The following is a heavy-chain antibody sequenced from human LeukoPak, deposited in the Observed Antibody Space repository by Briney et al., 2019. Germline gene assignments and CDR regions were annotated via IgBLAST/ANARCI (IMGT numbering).Heavy chain of an antibody. CDR1: GYTFTSYD. J-gene: IGHJ6*03. CDR2: ISAYNGNT. CDR3: ARFGTKRLRWYYMDV. D-gene: IGHD4-23*01. Sequence: ASVKVSCKASGYTFTSYDINWVRQAPGQGLEWMGWISAYNGNTNYAQKFQGRVTMTTDTSTNTAYMDLRSLRSDDTAVYYCARFGTKRLRWYYMDVWGKGTTVTISS. V-gene: IGHV1-18*01.